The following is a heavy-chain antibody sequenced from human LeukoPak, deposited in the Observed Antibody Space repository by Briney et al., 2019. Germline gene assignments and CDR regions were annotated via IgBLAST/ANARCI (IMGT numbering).Heavy chain of an antibody. V-gene: IGHV3-7*03. J-gene: IGHJ6*02. Sequence: PGGSLRLSCAASRFTFSSYWMSWVRQAPGKGLEWVANIKQDGSEKYYVDSVKGRFTISRDNAKNSLYLQLNSLRAEDTAVYYCAKRLKRNYYYHYAMDVWGQGTTVTVSS. CDR2: IKQDGSEK. CDR1: RFTFSSYW. CDR3: AKRLKRNYYYHYAMDV. D-gene: IGHD3-22*01.